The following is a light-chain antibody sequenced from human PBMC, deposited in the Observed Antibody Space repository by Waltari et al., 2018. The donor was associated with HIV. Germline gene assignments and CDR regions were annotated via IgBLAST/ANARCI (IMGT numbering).Light chain of an antibody. V-gene: IGKV3-15*01. CDR1: ETFGDN. CDR2: GAS. CDR3: QQYNRWPWT. Sequence: DTLMTQSPAIVCVSPGEGVTLLYRANETFGDNIAWYKQKFGQAPKLLIFGASHRASAIPDRLIGSGSGTDFTLTINNLQSEDFAVYYCQQYNRWPWTFGQGTRVEV. J-gene: IGKJ1*01.